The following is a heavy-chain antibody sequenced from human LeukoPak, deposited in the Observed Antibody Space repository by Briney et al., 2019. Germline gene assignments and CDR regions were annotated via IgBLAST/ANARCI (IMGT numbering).Heavy chain of an antibody. CDR3: ARGSTYDFWSGYYFTRYYFDY. D-gene: IGHD3-3*01. CDR1: GGSFSGYY. CDR2: INHSGST. Sequence: SETLSLTWAVYGGSFSGYYWSWIRQPPGKGLEWIGEINHSGSTNYNPSLKSRVTISVDTSKNQFSLKLSSVTAADTAVYYCARGSTYDFWSGYYFTRYYFDYWGQGTLVTVSS. J-gene: IGHJ4*02. V-gene: IGHV4-34*01.